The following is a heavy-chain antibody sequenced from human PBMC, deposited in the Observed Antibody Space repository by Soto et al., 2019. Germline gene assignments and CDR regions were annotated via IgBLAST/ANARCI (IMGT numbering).Heavy chain of an antibody. CDR1: GLTFSTFA. Sequence: PGGSLRLSCAASGLTFSTFAMSWVRQAPGKGPEWVSAISGSGDTTFYADSVKGRFTVSRDNSRNTLYLQMNSLRAEDTAVYFCANRACYACVDAYAHFDFWGQGTLVTVSS. V-gene: IGHV3-23*01. J-gene: IGHJ4*02. CDR3: ANRACYACVDAYAHFDF. CDR2: ISGSGDTT. D-gene: IGHD2-15*01.